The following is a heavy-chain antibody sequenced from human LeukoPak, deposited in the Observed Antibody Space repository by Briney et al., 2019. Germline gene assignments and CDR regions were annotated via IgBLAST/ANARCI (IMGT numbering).Heavy chain of an antibody. D-gene: IGHD6-13*01. CDR2: LYSAGNT. Sequence: GGSLRLSCAASGFTVSSNYMNWVRQAPGKGLEWVSVLYSAGNTFYADSVKGRFTISRDNSKNTLYLQMNSLRPEDTAVYYCARARVYLAIDYWGQGTLVTVSS. CDR3: ARARVYLAIDY. J-gene: IGHJ4*02. V-gene: IGHV3-66*02. CDR1: GFTVSSNY.